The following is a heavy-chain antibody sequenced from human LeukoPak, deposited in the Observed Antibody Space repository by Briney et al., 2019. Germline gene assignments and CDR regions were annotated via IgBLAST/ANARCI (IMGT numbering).Heavy chain of an antibody. CDR1: GITFSGIW. CDR3: ARGITPCGGNSAAY. J-gene: IGHJ4*02. Sequence: PGGSLRLSCAGSGITFSGIWMHWVRQAPGKGLEWVSRINSDGSSTNYADSVKGRFTISRHNAKNTLYLQMNSLRAEDRGVYYCARGITPCGGNSAAYWGQGTLVTVSS. CDR2: INSDGSST. V-gene: IGHV3-74*01. D-gene: IGHD4-23*01.